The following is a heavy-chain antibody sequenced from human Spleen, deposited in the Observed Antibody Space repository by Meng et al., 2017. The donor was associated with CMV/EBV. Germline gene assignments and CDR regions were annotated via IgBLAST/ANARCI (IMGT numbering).Heavy chain of an antibody. J-gene: IGHJ5*02. CDR3: ARDQGNWNDVSWFDP. CDR1: GYTFTGYY. D-gene: IGHD1-1*01. Sequence: ASVKVSCKASGYTFTGYYMHWVRQAPGQGLEWMGWMSAYNGFTNYAQKFQDRVTMTTDTSTSTAYMELRSLRSDDTAVYYCARDQGNWNDVSWFDPWGHGTLVTVSS. V-gene: IGHV1-18*04. CDR2: MSAYNGFT.